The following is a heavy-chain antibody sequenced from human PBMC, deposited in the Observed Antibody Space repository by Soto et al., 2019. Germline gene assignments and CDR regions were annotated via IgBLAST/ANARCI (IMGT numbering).Heavy chain of an antibody. V-gene: IGHV4-4*02. J-gene: IGHJ4*02. CDR1: GGSSSSSNW. D-gene: IGHD5-18*01. Sequence: QVQLQESGPGLEKPSGTLSLTCAVSGGSSSSSNWWSWVREPPGKGLEWIGEIYHSGSTNYNPSLKSRVTISVDKSKNQFSLKLSSVTAADTAVYYCASLPGGYSYGYYFDYWGQGTLVTVSS. CDR2: IYHSGST. CDR3: ASLPGGYSYGYYFDY.